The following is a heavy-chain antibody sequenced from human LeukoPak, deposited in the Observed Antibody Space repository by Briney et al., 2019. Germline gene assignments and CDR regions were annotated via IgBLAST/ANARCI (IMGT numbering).Heavy chain of an antibody. V-gene: IGHV3-74*01. CDR1: GLTNTNYW. CDR2: IKLDENTA. J-gene: IGHJ4*02. Sequence: SGGSLRLSCAASGLTNTNYWMHLVRQVPGKGLVWVSRIKLDENTAYYADFVKGRFTISRDDAKTTVYLQMNSLRAEDSAVYYCARDRPFWNWGQGTLVTVSS. D-gene: IGHD3-3*01. CDR3: ARDRPFWN.